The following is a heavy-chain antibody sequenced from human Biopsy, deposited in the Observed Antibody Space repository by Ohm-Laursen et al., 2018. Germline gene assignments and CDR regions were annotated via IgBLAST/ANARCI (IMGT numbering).Heavy chain of an antibody. CDR3: ARTLVDCTSGTCYDVGDGMDV. D-gene: IGHD2-15*01. CDR2: IVSVHDIA. Sequence: ASVKVSCKASGGTFTRYAMHWVRQAPGQGLEWMGRIVSVHDIANYAQKFQGRVTITADKSTSTAYMELRNLRSEDTAVYYCARTLVDCTSGTCYDVGDGMDVWGQGTTVIVSS. J-gene: IGHJ6*02. CDR1: GGTFTRYA. V-gene: IGHV1-69*04.